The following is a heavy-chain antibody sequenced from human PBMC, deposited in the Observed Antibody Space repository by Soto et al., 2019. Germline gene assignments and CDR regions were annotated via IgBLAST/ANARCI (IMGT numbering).Heavy chain of an antibody. CDR2: IYYSGST. D-gene: IGHD3-10*01. V-gene: IGHV4-31*03. Sequence: QVQLQESGPGVVKPSQTLSLTCTVSGGSISGGRYYCRWIRQHPGQCLEWIGYIYYSGSTYYTRSLKSRGTISVDTSKNQCSLKLRAVTAADTAVYYCARDLIYGMVVWGQGTTVTVSS. J-gene: IGHJ6*02. CDR1: GGSISGGRYY. CDR3: ARDLIYGMVV.